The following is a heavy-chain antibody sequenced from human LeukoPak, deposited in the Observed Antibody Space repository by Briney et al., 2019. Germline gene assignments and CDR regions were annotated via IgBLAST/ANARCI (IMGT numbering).Heavy chain of an antibody. D-gene: IGHD3-22*01. J-gene: IGHJ2*01. CDR1: EFTFSFYG. CDR2: IWYDGSNK. Sequence: PGRSLRLSCAASEFTFSFYGLHWVRQAPGKRLEWVAGIWYDGSNKYYADSVKGRFVISRDNSNNTLYLEMDSVRVDDTAMYYCAKDHCSGFPGCYYFDFWGRGTLVTVSS. CDR3: AKDHCSGFPGCYYFDF. V-gene: IGHV3-33*03.